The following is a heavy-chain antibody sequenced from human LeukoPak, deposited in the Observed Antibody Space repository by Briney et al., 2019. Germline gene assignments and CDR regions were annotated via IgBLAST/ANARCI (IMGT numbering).Heavy chain of an antibody. V-gene: IGHV3-11*06. CDR2: ISSSSSYT. J-gene: IGHJ6*04. CDR3: ARFLYGSGSYFSYYYYGMDV. CDR1: GFTFSDYY. D-gene: IGHD3-10*01. Sequence: GGSLRLSCAASGFTFSDYYMSWIRQAPGKGLEWVSYISSSSSYTNYADSVKGRFTISRDNAKNSLYLQMNSLRAEDTAVYYCARFLYGSGSYFSYYYYGMDVWGKGTTVTVSS.